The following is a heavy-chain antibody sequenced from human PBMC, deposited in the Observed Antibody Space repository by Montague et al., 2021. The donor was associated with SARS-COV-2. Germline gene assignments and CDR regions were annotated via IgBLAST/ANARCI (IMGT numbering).Heavy chain of an antibody. CDR1: GRSFSGYY. CDR3: ARLRDGVVPSPILGVGPYYSCYYMDV. D-gene: IGHD3-10*01. Sequence: SETLSLTCAVYGRSFSGYYWNWIRQPPAKRLQWIGEINHGGSTKYSPSLKSRLTISADTSKNQFPLKLTSVAAADTAVYYCARLRDGVVPSPILGVGPYYSCYYMDVWGRGTTVTVSS. CDR2: INHGGST. J-gene: IGHJ6*03. V-gene: IGHV4-34*01.